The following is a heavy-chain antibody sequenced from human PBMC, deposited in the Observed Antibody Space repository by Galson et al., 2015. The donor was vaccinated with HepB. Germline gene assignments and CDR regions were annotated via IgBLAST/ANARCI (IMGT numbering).Heavy chain of an antibody. Sequence: SLRLSCAGSGFTFSNYAMNWVRRAPGKGLEWVSAVSGGGGNTYYAASVKGRFTISRDNAKNSLYLQMNSLRAEDTAVYYCARVQNSGYDLAFDYWGQGTLVTVSS. CDR2: VSGGGGNT. J-gene: IGHJ4*02. V-gene: IGHV3-23*01. CDR3: ARVQNSGYDLAFDY. D-gene: IGHD5-12*01. CDR1: GFTFSNYA.